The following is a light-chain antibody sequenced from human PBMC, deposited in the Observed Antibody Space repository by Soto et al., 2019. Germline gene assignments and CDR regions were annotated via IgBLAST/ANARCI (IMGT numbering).Light chain of an antibody. V-gene: IGKV2-28*01. CDR3: MQALQTPFT. J-gene: IGKJ3*01. Sequence: DVVMTQSPLSLPVTPGEPASISCRSSQSLLYSNGYNYLDWYVQKPGQSPQLLIYLGSYRASGVPDRLSGSGSGTDFTLKISRVEAEDVGVYYCMQALQTPFTFGPVTKVDIK. CDR1: QSLLYSNGYNY. CDR2: LGS.